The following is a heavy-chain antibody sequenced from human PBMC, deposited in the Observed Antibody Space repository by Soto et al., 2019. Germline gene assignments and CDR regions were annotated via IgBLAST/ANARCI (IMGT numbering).Heavy chain of an antibody. Sequence: QVQVVQSGVEVRRPGSSVKVSCKASGDTFKNCGISWVRQAPGQGLEWMGGIIPLFGTTDFAQRFQGRLTITTDESTTTAYMELSMLRSEDTATYYCAAELGFGKLSVVWGQGTTVIVSS. J-gene: IGHJ6*02. V-gene: IGHV1-69*01. CDR2: IIPLFGTT. CDR1: GDTFKNCG. D-gene: IGHD3-10*01. CDR3: AAELGFGKLSVV.